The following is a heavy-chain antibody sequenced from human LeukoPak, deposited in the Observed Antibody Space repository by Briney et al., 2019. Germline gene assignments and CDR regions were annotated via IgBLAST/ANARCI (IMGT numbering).Heavy chain of an antibody. D-gene: IGHD4-17*01. CDR2: IYWDDDK. V-gene: IGHV2-5*02. CDR3: ARRTSKGTTVHYFDY. Sequence: SGPTLVKPTQTLTLTCTFSGFSLTTSGVGVGWIRQPPGKALEWLALIYWDDDKRYSPSLESRLTITKDTSKNQVVLTMTNMDPVDAATYYCARRTSKGTTVHYFDYWGQGTLVTVSS. J-gene: IGHJ4*02. CDR1: GFSLTTSGVG.